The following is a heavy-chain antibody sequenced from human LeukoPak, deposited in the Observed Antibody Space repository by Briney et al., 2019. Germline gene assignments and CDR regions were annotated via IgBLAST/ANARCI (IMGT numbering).Heavy chain of an antibody. D-gene: IGHD3-10*02. CDR3: AELGITMIGGV. CDR2: ISSSSSYI. J-gene: IGHJ6*04. Sequence: AGGSLRLSCAASGFTFSSYSMNWVRQAQGKGLEWVSSISSSSSYIYYADSVKGRFTISRDNAKNSLYLQMNSLRAEDTAVYYCAELGITMIGGVWGKGTTVTISS. V-gene: IGHV3-21*01. CDR1: GFTFSSYS.